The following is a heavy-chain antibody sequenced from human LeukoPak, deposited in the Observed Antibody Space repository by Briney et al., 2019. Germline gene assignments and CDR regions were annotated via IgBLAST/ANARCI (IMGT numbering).Heavy chain of an antibody. CDR1: GFTFSSYT. CDR3: VRGWFDF. J-gene: IGHJ5*01. V-gene: IGHV3-21*01. Sequence: GGSLRLSCAASGFTFSSYTMNWVRLAPGKGLEWVSSISSGSGYIQYADSVKGRFTISRDNAEIAVFLQMRSLRVDDTALYYCVRGWFDFWGQGTPVTVSS. CDR2: ISSGSGYI.